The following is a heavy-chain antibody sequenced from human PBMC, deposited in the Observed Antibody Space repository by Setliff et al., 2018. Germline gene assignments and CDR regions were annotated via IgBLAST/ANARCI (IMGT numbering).Heavy chain of an antibody. D-gene: IGHD1-26*01. CDR1: GNTFTGYY. V-gene: IGHV1-2*02. CDR3: ARGVGAVGDF. J-gene: IGHJ4*02. CDR2: INPNSGDT. Sequence: ASVKVSCKASGNTFTGYYIHWLRQAPGQGLEWMGCINPNSGDTTFAQKFQGRVTMTRDISTSTFYMELSSLTSEDTALYYCARGVGAVGDFWGQGTLVTVSS.